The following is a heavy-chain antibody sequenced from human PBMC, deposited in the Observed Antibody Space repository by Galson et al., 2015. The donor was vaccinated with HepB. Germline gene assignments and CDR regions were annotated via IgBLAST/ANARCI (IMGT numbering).Heavy chain of an antibody. V-gene: IGHV3-7*03. D-gene: IGHD6-19*01. CDR1: GFTFSTYW. CDR3: ARHYFSAWPDTPLDY. CDR2: IKQGGSEK. J-gene: IGHJ4*02. Sequence: SLRLSCAASGFTFSTYWMSWVRQAPGKGLGWVDSIKQGGSEKYYVDSVKGRFTISRDNAKNSLYLQMNSLRAEDTAVYYCARHYFSAWPDTPLDYWGQGTLVTVSA.